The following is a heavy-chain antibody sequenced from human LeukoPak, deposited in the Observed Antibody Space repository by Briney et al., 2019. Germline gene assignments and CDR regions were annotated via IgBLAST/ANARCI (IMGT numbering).Heavy chain of an antibody. J-gene: IGHJ4*02. CDR3: ARDRGNRGYSFNN. D-gene: IGHD5-18*01. CDR1: GYPFTDYY. V-gene: IGHV1-2*02. CDR2: INPTNGGT. Sequence: ASVKVSFKSSGYPFTDYYIHWVRQAPGQGLEWIGWINPTNGGTNYVQKFQGRVTMTRDTSISTAYMDPSSLRSDDTAVYYCARDRGNRGYSFNNWGQGTLVTVSS.